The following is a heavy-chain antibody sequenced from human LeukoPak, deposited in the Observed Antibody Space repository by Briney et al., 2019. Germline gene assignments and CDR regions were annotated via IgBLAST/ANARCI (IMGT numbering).Heavy chain of an antibody. V-gene: IGHV3-30*09. D-gene: IGHD6-19*01. CDR2: ISYDGSNK. CDR3: ARSKGVAVARD. Sequence: PGGSLRLSCAASGFTFSSYAMHWVRQAPGKGLEWVALISYDGSNKYYADSVKGRFAISRDNSRNTLYLQMNSLRAEDTAVYYCARSKGVAVARDWGQGTLVTVSS. J-gene: IGHJ4*02. CDR1: GFTFSSYA.